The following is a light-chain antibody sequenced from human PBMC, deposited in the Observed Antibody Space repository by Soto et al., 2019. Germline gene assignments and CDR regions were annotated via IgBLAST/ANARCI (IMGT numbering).Light chain of an antibody. J-gene: IGKJ4*01. CDR2: RAS. V-gene: IGKV1-5*03. CDR3: QQYASFSLT. CDR1: QSIDDW. Sequence: DIQMTQSPSTLSASVGDRVTITCRASQSIDDWLAWYQQKPGKAPKLLIYRASTLESGVPSRFSGGGSGTEFTLTISSLQPDDFAAYYCQQYASFSLTFGGGTKVDIK.